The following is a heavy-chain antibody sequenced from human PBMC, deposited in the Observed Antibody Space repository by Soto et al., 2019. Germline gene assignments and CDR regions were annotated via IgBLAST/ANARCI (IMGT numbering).Heavy chain of an antibody. J-gene: IGHJ5*02. CDR3: AKVEVVRVTYNWFDP. D-gene: IGHD2-15*01. Sequence: PGGSLRLSCAASGFTFSSYAMSWVRQAPGKGLEWVSAISGSGGSTYYADSVKGRFTISRDNSKNTLYLQMNSLRAEDTAVYYCAKVEVVRVTYNWFDPWGQGTLVPVPS. CDR2: ISGSGGST. CDR1: GFTFSSYA. V-gene: IGHV3-23*01.